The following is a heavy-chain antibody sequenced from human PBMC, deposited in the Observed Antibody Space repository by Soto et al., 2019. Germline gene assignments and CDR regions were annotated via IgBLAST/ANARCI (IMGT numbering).Heavy chain of an antibody. D-gene: IGHD3-10*01. CDR3: ARGGSMGGDYYYGMDV. Sequence: GASVKVSCKASGYTFTSYYMHWVRQAPGQGLEWMGIINPSGGSTSYAQKFQGRVTMTRDTSTSTVYMELSSLRSEGTAVYYCARGGSMGGDYYYGMDVWGQGTTVTVSS. CDR1: GYTFTSYY. V-gene: IGHV1-46*01. CDR2: INPSGGST. J-gene: IGHJ6*02.